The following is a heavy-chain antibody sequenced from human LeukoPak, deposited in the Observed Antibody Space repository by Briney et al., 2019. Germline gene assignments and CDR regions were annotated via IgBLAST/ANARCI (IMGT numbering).Heavy chain of an antibody. CDR2: ISSSSSYT. J-gene: IGHJ4*02. CDR1: GFTFSDYY. D-gene: IGHD3-22*01. V-gene: IGHV3-11*06. CDR3: AREHYDSSGYYGY. Sequence: PGGSLRLSCAASGFTFSDYYMSWTRQAPGKGLEWVSYISSSSSYTNYADSVKGRFTISRDNAKNSLYLQMNSLRAEDTAVYYCAREHYDSSGYYGYWGQGTLVTVSS.